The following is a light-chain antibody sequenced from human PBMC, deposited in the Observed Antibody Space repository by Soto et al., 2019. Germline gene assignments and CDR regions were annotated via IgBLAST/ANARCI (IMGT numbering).Light chain of an antibody. CDR1: QNISAW. CDR3: QQYSTYPST. Sequence: DIQMTQSPSTLSASVGDRVTITCRASQNISAWLAWYQHKPGTAPKLLIYKASNLETGVPSRFSGSGSGTELILTISGLQSDDVATYCCQQYSTYPSTFGPGTKLEIK. CDR2: KAS. J-gene: IGKJ2*01. V-gene: IGKV1-5*03.